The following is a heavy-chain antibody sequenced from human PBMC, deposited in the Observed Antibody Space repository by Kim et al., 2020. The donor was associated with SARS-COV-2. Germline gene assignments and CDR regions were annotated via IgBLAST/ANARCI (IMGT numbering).Heavy chain of an antibody. J-gene: IGHJ5*02. V-gene: IGHV4-31*03. CDR3: AREVPLVLRFLETNWFDP. Sequence: SETLSLTCTVSGGSISSGGYYWSWIRQHPGKGLEWIGYIYYSGSTYYNPSLKSRVTISVDTSKNQFSLKLSSVTAADTAVYYCAREVPLVLRFLETNWFDPWGQGTLVTVSS. CDR1: GGSISSGGYY. CDR2: IYYSGST. D-gene: IGHD3-3*01.